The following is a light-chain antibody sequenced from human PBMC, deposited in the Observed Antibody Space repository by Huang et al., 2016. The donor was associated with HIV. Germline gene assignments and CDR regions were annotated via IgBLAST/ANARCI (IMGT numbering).Light chain of an antibody. Sequence: DIQMTQSPSTLSASIGDRVTITCRASQTITWWLAWYQQKPGKAPKVLIYKAASFESGVPSRFIGSGSGTEFTLTISSLQPDDFATYYCQQYNAYPWTFGQGTKVEI. CDR1: QTITWW. J-gene: IGKJ1*01. V-gene: IGKV1-5*03. CDR2: KAA. CDR3: QQYNAYPWT.